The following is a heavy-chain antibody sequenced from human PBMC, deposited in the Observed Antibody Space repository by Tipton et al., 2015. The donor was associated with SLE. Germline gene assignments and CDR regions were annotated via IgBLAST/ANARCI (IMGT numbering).Heavy chain of an antibody. CDR3: ARLGALGTGDY. Sequence: TLSLTCTVSGGSINSYYWSWIRQPPGKGLEWIGYIYYSGSTNYNPSLKSRVTISVDTSKNQFSLKLSSVTAADTAVYYCARLGALGTGDYWGQGTLVTVSS. D-gene: IGHD1-26*01. CDR2: IYYSGST. CDR1: GGSINSYY. V-gene: IGHV4-59*08. J-gene: IGHJ4*02.